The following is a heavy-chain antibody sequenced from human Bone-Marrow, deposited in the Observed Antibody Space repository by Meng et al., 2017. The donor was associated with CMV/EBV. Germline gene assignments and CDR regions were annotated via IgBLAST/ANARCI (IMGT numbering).Heavy chain of an antibody. CDR2: IRYDGSNK. Sequence: GGSLRLSCAASGFTFSSYGMHWVRQAPGKGLEWVAFIRYDGSNKYYADSVKGRFTISRDNSKNTLYLQMNSLRAEDTAVYYCALTSSVDTDFDYWGQGPLVPVSS. CDR1: GFTFSSYG. J-gene: IGHJ4*02. D-gene: IGHD5-18*01. V-gene: IGHV3-30*02. CDR3: ALTSSVDTDFDY.